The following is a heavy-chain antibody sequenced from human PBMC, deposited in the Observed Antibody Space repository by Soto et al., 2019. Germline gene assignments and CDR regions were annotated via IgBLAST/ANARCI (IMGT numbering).Heavy chain of an antibody. J-gene: IGHJ1*01. Sequence: SETLSRTCIVSGGCLSGDFWSWIRQPTGKGLEWIGYIPHSGSPTYKPLLKSRVTISVATSRNLFSLEVRSVTAADTAVYYCARTRTGLISVLETWGQGPPVTVSS. V-gene: IGHV4-59*03. CDR1: GGCLSGDF. D-gene: IGHD3-16*01. CDR2: IPHSGSP. CDR3: ARTRTGLISVLET.